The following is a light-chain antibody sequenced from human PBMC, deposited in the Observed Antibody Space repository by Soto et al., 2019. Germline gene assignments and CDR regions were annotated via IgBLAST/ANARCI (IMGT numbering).Light chain of an antibody. CDR3: QQYYSYPIT. CDR2: TSS. V-gene: IGKV1-39*01. Sequence: DIQMTQSPASLSASVGDRFTMSFRASQSIGRNLNWYQQKPGKAPTLLIFTSSSLQSGVPSRFSGSGSGADFTLTISCLQSEDFATYYCQQYYSYPITFGQGTRLEIK. J-gene: IGKJ5*01. CDR1: QSIGRN.